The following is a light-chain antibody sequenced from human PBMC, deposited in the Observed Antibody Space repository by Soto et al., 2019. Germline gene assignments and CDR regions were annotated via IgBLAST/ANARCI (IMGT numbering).Light chain of an antibody. J-gene: IGLJ1*01. CDR3: VAWDVTLNGLYV. Sequence: QSVLTQPPSASGTPGQRVTISCSGSSSNIGSSSVNWYQQLPGTAPKLLIYNNNQWPSGVPDRFSGSKSGTSASLAISGLQSEDEADYYCVAWDVTLNGLYVFGTGTKVTVL. CDR2: NNN. CDR1: SSNIGSSS. V-gene: IGLV1-44*01.